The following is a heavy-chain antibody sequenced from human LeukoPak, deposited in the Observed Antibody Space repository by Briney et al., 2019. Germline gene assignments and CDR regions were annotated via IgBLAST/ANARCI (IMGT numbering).Heavy chain of an antibody. CDR2: LNPSGGST. V-gene: IGHV1-46*01. Sequence: GASVKVSCKSSGYTFTSFYMHWVRQAPGQGLEWMGILNPSGGSTSYAQQFQGRVPMPRDTSTSTVYMELSSLRSRDTAVYYCARGTTSPTGNFVYWGQGTLVTVSS. CDR3: ARGTTSPTGNFVY. J-gene: IGHJ4*02. CDR1: GYTFTSFY. D-gene: IGHD1-14*01.